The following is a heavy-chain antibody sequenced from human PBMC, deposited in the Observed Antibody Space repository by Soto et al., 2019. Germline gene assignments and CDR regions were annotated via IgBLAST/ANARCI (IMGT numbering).Heavy chain of an antibody. Sequence: GGSLRLSCAASGFTFSSYGMHWVRQAPGKGLEWVAILSYDGSNKYYADSVKGRFTISRDNSKNTLYLQMNSLRAEDTAVYYCAKDSVVGAILSYLDYWGQGT. CDR1: GFTFSSYG. CDR2: LSYDGSNK. D-gene: IGHD1-26*01. CDR3: AKDSVVGAILSYLDY. V-gene: IGHV3-30*18. J-gene: IGHJ4*02.